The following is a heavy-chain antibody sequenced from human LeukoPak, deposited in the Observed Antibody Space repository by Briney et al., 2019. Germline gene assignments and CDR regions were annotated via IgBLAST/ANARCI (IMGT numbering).Heavy chain of an antibody. CDR3: AKDLKRAAPGTIFGY. CDR1: GFTFSSYG. Sequence: GGSLRLTCAASGFTFSSYGMSWVRQAPGKGLEWVSAVRGSGGSTYYADSVKGRFTISRDNSKNTLYLQRSSLRAEDTAVYYCAKDLKRAAPGTIFGYWGQGTLVTVSS. J-gene: IGHJ4*02. D-gene: IGHD6-13*01. V-gene: IGHV3-23*01. CDR2: VRGSGGST.